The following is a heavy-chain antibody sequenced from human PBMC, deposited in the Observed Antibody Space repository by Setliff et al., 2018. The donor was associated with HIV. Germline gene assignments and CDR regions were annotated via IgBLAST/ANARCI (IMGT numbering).Heavy chain of an antibody. J-gene: IGHJ3*01. V-gene: IGHV4-39*01. CDR3: ARRFNSYDSSGFDP. D-gene: IGHD3-22*01. CDR2: IGTMYYSGNT. CDR1: GDSVNSGAYY. Sequence: SETLSLTCTVSGDSVNSGAYYWGWIRQPPGKGLEWIGTIGTMYYSGNTYYNPSLRSRVTISIDTSKNQFSLKLTSVSAADTAIYYCARRFNSYDSSGFDPWGPGTMVTVSS.